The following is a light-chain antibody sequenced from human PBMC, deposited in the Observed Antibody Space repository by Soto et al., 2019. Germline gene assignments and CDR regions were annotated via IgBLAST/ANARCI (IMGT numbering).Light chain of an antibody. CDR1: QSVTSNY. CDR2: GAS. CDR3: LQYGSSNT. J-gene: IGKJ2*01. V-gene: IGKV3-20*01. Sequence: IVVTHSPATLSLSPGERASLSCRASQSVTSNYLAWYRQKRGQAPRLLIDGASNRATGIPDRFSGSGSGTDFTLTISRLAHEDLAVYYCLQYGSSNTFGQGTKVDIK.